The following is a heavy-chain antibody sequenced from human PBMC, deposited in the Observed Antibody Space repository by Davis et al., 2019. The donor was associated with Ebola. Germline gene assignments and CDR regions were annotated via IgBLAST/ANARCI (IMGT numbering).Heavy chain of an antibody. V-gene: IGHV3-48*02. J-gene: IGHJ6*02. CDR3: ALTTYYYYGMDV. CDR1: GFTFSSYG. D-gene: IGHD4/OR15-4a*01. CDR2: ISISSSTT. Sequence: GGSLRLSCAASGFTFSSYGMHWVRQAPGKGLEWISYISISSSTTYYADSVKGRFTISRDNAKNSLYLQMNSLRDEDTAVYYCALTTYYYYGMDVWGQGTTVTVSS.